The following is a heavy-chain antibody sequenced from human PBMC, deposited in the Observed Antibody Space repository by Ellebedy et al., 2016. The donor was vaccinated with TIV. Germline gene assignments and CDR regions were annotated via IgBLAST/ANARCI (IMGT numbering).Heavy chain of an antibody. D-gene: IGHD1-26*01. Sequence: PGGSLRLSCAASGFTFSSNWMHWVRQAPGKGLVWVSRINSDGSRSTYADSVKGRFTISRDNAKNTLYVQMNSLRAEDTAVYYCVRGGGWVADYWGQGTLVTVSS. J-gene: IGHJ4*02. V-gene: IGHV3-74*01. CDR1: GFTFSSNW. CDR3: VRGGGWVADY. CDR2: INSDGSRS.